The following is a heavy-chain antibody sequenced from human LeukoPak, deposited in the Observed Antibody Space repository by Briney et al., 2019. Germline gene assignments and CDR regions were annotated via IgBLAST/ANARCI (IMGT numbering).Heavy chain of an antibody. V-gene: IGHV3-53*01. CDR1: GFTVSSNS. CDR3: ARRAGAYSHPYDY. CDR2: IYSDNT. D-gene: IGHD4/OR15-4a*01. J-gene: IGHJ4*02. Sequence: GGSLRLSCTVSGFTVSSNSMSWVRQAPGKGLEWVSFIYSDNTHYSDSVKGRFTITRDNSKNTLYLQMNSLRAEDTAVYYCARRAGAYSHPYDYWGQGTLVTVSS.